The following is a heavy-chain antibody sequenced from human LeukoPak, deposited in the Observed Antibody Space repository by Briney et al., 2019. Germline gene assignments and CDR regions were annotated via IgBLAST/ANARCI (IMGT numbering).Heavy chain of an antibody. V-gene: IGHV1-2*02. Sequence: ASVKVSCKASGYTFTGYYMHWVRQAPGQGVEWMGWINPNSGGTNYAQKFQGRVTMTRDTSISTAYMELSRLRSDDTAVYYCAREGVDWNHSVYYFGYWGQGTLVTVSS. CDR2: INPNSGGT. CDR1: GYTFTGYY. CDR3: AREGVDWNHSVYYFGY. J-gene: IGHJ4*02. D-gene: IGHD1-1*01.